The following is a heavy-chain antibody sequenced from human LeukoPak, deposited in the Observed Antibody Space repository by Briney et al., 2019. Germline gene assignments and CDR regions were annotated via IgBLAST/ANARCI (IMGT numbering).Heavy chain of an antibody. CDR3: ARVPPYYYDSSGYYPQVYFDY. V-gene: IGHV4-59*01. CDR1: GGSISSYY. CDR2: IYYSGST. D-gene: IGHD3-22*01. Sequence: SETLSLTCTVSGGSISSYYWSWIRQPPGKGLEWIGYIYYSGSTNYNPSLKSRVTISVDTSKNQFSLKLSSVTAADTGVYYCARVPPYYYDSSGYYPQVYFDYWGQGTLVTVSS. J-gene: IGHJ4*02.